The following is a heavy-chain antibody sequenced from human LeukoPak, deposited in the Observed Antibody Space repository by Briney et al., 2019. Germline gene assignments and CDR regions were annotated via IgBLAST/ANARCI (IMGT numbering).Heavy chain of an antibody. J-gene: IGHJ4*02. CDR3: ANAASYSVDY. CDR2: MYFSGST. CDR1: GGSVSSSFYY. Sequence: SETLSFTCTVSGGSVSSSFYYWGWIRQPPGKGLEWIGSMYFSGSTHHNPSLKSRVTISVDTSKNQFSLKLTSVTAADTAVYYCANAASYSVDYWGQGTLVTVSS. V-gene: IGHV4-39*01. D-gene: IGHD1-26*01.